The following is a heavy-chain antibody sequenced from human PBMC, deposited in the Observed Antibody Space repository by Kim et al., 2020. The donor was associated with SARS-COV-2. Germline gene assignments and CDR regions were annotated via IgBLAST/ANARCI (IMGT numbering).Heavy chain of an antibody. CDR3: ASAPLGDSSGPTGGGFDY. V-gene: IGHV1-46*01. D-gene: IGHD3-22*01. CDR1: GYTFTSYY. J-gene: IGHJ4*02. CDR2: INPSGGST. Sequence: ASVKVSCKASGYTFTSYYMHWVRQAPGQGLEWMGIINPSGGSTSYAQKFQGRVTMTRDTSTSTVYMELSSLRSEDTAVYYCASAPLGDSSGPTGGGFDYWGQGTLVTVSS.